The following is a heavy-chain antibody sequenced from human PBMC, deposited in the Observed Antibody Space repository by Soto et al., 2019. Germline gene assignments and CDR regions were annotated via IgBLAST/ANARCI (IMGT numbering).Heavy chain of an antibody. D-gene: IGHD2-8*01. V-gene: IGHV3-23*01. CDR2: ISGSGGST. Sequence: EVQLLESGGGLVQPGGSLRLSCAASGFTFSSYAMSWVRQAPGKGLEWVSAISGSGGSTYYADSVKGRFTISRDNSKNTLYLQMNSLRAEDTAVYYCAKGSHIVLMLYAISWFDPWGQGTLVTVSS. CDR1: GFTFSSYA. CDR3: AKGSHIVLMLYAISWFDP. J-gene: IGHJ5*02.